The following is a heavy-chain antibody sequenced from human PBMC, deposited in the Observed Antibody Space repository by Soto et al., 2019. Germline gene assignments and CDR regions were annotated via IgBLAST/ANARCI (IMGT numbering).Heavy chain of an antibody. CDR3: ARGLDLNYCDC. D-gene: IGHD1-1*01. CDR1: GFTFSSYS. Sequence: GGSLRLSCAASGFTFSSYSMNWVRQAPGKGLEWVSYISSNSGTMYYADSVKGRFTISRDNAKNSLYLQMNSLRAEDTAVYYCARGLDLNYCDCWGQGTLVTVSS. CDR2: ISSNSGTM. J-gene: IGHJ4*02. V-gene: IGHV3-48*01.